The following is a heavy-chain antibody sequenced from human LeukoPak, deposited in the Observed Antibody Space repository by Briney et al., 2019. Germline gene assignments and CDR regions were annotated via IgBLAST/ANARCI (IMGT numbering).Heavy chain of an antibody. CDR2: INHSGST. CDR3: ARGILFRYYFDY. CDR1: GGSFSGYY. D-gene: IGHD2-21*01. V-gene: IGHV4-34*01. J-gene: IGHJ4*02. Sequence: SETLSLTCAVYGGSFSGYYWSWIRQPPGKGLEWIGEINHSGSTNYNPSLKSRVTISVDTSKNQFSLKLSSVTAADTAVYYCARGILFRYYFDYWGQGTLVTVSS.